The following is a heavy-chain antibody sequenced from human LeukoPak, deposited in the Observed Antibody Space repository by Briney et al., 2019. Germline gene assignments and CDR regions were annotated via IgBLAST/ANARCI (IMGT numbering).Heavy chain of an antibody. V-gene: IGHV1-3*01. J-gene: IGHJ4*02. CDR3: ARLGGYSYGYLDY. CDR2: INAGNGNT. D-gene: IGHD5-18*01. Sequence: ASVKVSCKASRYTFTSYAMHWVRQAPGQRLEWMGWINAGNGNTKYSQKFQGRVTITRDTSASTAYMELSSLRSEDTAVYYCARLGGYSYGYLDYWGQGTLVTVSS. CDR1: RYTFTSYA.